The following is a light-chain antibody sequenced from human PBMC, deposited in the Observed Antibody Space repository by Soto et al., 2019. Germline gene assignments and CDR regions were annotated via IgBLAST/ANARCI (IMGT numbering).Light chain of an antibody. CDR3: KQYKEWPPFT. Sequence: SVLTQSPGTLSLSPGERATLSCRASQSVSNNYLAWYQQKPGQAPRRLIYGASSRATGIPDRFSGRGSGTDFTLTISTLEPEDFAVYYCKQYKEWPPFTFGQGTRLE. CDR1: QSVSNNY. J-gene: IGKJ5*01. CDR2: GAS. V-gene: IGKV3-20*01.